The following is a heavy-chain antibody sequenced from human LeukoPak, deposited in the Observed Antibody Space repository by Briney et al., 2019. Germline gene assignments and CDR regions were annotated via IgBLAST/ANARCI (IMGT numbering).Heavy chain of an antibody. CDR2: IDPSDSDT. CDR1: GYSFTSYW. Sequence: GESLMISCKGSGYSFTSYWISWVRQMPGKGLEWMGNIDPSDSDTNYSPSFQGHVTISADKSISTASLQWSSLKASDTAMYYCAISGSGPRDYWGQGTLVTVSS. V-gene: IGHV5-10-1*01. D-gene: IGHD3-10*01. CDR3: AISGSGPRDY. J-gene: IGHJ4*02.